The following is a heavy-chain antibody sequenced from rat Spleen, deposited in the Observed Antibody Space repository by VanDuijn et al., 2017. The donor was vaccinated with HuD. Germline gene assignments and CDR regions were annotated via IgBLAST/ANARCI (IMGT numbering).Heavy chain of an antibody. Sequence: EVQLAESGGGLVQPGRSMKLSCTALGFTFSNYGMAWVRQAPKKGLEWVAYISYDGGSTYYRDSVKGRFTISRDNAKSTLYLQMDSLRSEDTATYYCTTVATLFDYWGQGVMVTVSS. J-gene: IGHJ2*01. CDR2: ISYDGGST. V-gene: IGHV5-20*01. CDR1: GFTFSNYG. D-gene: IGHD1-3*01. CDR3: TTVATLFDY.